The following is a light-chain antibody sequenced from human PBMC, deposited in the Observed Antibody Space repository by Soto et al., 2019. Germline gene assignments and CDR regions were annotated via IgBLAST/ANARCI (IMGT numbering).Light chain of an antibody. V-gene: IGKV1-5*02. J-gene: IGKJ1*01. Sequence: DIQMTQSPSSLSASVGDRVTIICRASQSVSTRLAWYQQKPGKAPKVLIYDASSWAGGVPSRFTGSGSGTEFTLTINSLQPDDFATYYCQQYDSFSVTFGQGTKV. CDR1: QSVSTR. CDR2: DAS. CDR3: QQYDSFSVT.